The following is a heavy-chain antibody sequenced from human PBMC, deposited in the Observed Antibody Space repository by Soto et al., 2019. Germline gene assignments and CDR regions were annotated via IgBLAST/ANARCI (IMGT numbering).Heavy chain of an antibody. V-gene: IGHV3-11*06. D-gene: IGHD3-16*01. CDR3: ARSAGRRHVFTFDYGLDV. J-gene: IGHJ6*02. Sequence: QVQLVESGGGLVQPGGSLRLSCAASGFSVGANYMTWIRQAPGKGLEWLAYSSGSGGDTNYADSVKGRFTISRDTAKNSLFLQLDSLRAEDTAVYFCARSAGRRHVFTFDYGLDVWGQGTTVTVSS. CDR1: GFSVGANY. CDR2: SSGSGGDT.